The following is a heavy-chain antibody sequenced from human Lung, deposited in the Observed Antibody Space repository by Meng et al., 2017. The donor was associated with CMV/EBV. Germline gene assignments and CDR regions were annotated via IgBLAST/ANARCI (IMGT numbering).Heavy chain of an antibody. J-gene: IGHJ3*02. V-gene: IGHV3-72*01. CDR3: TRGHSGIDIYAFDI. CDR1: GFILSDHY. Sequence: RISCAGSGFILSDHYIDWVRQAPGKGLEWIGRAANKANRYTTEYAASVKGRFTFSRYDSENSLYLQMNSLKSEDTAVYYCTRGHSGIDIYAFDIWGQGXLVTVS. D-gene: IGHD1-26*01. CDR2: AANKANRYTT.